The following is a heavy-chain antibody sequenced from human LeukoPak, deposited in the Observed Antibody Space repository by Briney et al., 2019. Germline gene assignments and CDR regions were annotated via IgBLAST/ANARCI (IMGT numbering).Heavy chain of an antibody. CDR1: GYTFTSYG. V-gene: IGHV1-18*01. CDR2: ISAYNGNT. Sequence: ASVKVSCKASGYTFTSYGISWVRQAPGQGLEWMGWISAYNGNTNYAQNLQGRVTLTTDTSTSTAYMELRSLTSDDPAVYYCARGIIGYYFDYWGQGTLVTVSS. CDR3: ARGIIGYYFDY. J-gene: IGHJ4*02. D-gene: IGHD2-15*01.